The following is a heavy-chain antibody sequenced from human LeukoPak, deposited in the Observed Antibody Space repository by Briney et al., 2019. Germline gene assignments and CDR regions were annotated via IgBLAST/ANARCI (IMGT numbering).Heavy chain of an antibody. Sequence: SSETLSLTCTVSGGSISSYYWSWIRQPPGKGLEWIGYIYYSGSTNYNPSLKSRVTISVDTSKNQFSLKLSSVTAADTAVYYCAGFATRSESLWFGDSAPGAQFDYWGQGTLVTVSS. J-gene: IGHJ4*02. CDR1: GGSISSYY. V-gene: IGHV4-59*01. CDR3: AGFATRSESLWFGDSAPGAQFDY. CDR2: IYYSGST. D-gene: IGHD3-10*01.